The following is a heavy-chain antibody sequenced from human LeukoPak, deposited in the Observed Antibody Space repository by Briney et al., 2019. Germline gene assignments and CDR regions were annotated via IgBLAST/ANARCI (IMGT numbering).Heavy chain of an antibody. CDR1: GFTFSSYW. J-gene: IGHJ4*02. Sequence: GESLKISCAASGFTFSSYWMSWVRQAPGKGLEWVANIKQDGSEKNYVDSVKGRFTISRDNAKNSLYLQMSSLRVEDTAVYYCATDRAYFDYWGQGTPVTVSS. V-gene: IGHV3-7*01. D-gene: IGHD3-10*01. CDR3: ATDRAYFDY. CDR2: IKQDGSEK.